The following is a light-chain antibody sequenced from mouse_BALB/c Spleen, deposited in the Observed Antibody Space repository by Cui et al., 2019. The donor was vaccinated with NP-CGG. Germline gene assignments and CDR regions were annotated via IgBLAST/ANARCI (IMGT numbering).Light chain of an antibody. CDR2: GTN. V-gene: IGLV1*01. CDR1: TGAVTTSNY. CDR3: ALWYSNHWV. Sequence: QAVVTQESALTTSPGETVTLTCRSSTGAVTTSNYANWLQEKPDHLFTGLIGGTNNRPPGVPARFSGSLIGDKAALTITGAQTEDEAIYFCALWYSNHWVFGGGTKLTVL. J-gene: IGLJ1*01.